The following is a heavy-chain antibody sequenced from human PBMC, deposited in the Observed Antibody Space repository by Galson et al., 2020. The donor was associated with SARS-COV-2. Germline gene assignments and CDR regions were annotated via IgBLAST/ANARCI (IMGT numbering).Heavy chain of an antibody. CDR2: IKQDGSEQ. Sequence: PGGSLRLSCAASGFTFSSYWMSWVRPAPGKGLEWVDNIKQDGSEQYDVDSVKGRFTISRDNAKNSLYLQMNSLRAEDTAVYYCARGGMYYYDSSGYYNSGMDVWGQGTTVTVSS. D-gene: IGHD3-22*01. CDR1: GFTFSSYW. CDR3: ARGGMYYYDSSGYYNSGMDV. J-gene: IGHJ6*02. V-gene: IGHV3-7*04.